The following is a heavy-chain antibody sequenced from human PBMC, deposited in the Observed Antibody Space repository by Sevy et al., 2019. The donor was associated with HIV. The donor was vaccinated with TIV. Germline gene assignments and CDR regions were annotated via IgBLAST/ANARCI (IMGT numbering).Heavy chain of an antibody. V-gene: IGHV3-23*01. CDR1: GFTFSNYD. CDR3: AREGCSKPHDY. J-gene: IGHJ4*02. Sequence: GGSLRLSCAASGFTFSNYDMSWVRQAPGKGPEWVSSFSFGCGKINYADSVKGRFTISRDNSKNTLYLQMNSLRAEDTALYYCAREGCSKPHDYWGQGTLVTVSS. D-gene: IGHD2-2*01. CDR2: FSFGCGKI.